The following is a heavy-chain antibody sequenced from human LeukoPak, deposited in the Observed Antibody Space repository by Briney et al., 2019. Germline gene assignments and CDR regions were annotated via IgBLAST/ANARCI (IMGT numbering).Heavy chain of an antibody. CDR2: IYPRGST. D-gene: IGHD7-27*01. CDR3: ARFSPRAMGNYLDF. Sequence: SQTLSLTCAVSGGSISSGSYSWSWIRQPPGKGLEWIGFIYPRGSTYYNPSLKSRVILSLDKSANQFSLNLSSVTAADTAVYYCARFSPRAMGNYLDFWGQGTLVTVSS. CDR1: GGSISSGSYS. J-gene: IGHJ4*02. V-gene: IGHV4-30-2*01.